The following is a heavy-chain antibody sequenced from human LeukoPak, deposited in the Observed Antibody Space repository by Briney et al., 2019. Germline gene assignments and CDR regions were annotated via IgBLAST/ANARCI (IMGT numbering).Heavy chain of an antibody. J-gene: IGHJ6*03. CDR1: GGSISSYY. V-gene: IGHV4-4*07. D-gene: IGHD3-10*01. CDR2: IYNSGST. Sequence: PSETLSLTCTVSGGSISSYYWSWIRQPAGKGLEWIGRIYNSGSTNYNPSLKSRVTISADKSKKQFSLKLSSVTAADTAVYYCAREGSGSYLGYYYYMDVWGKGTTVTVSS. CDR3: AREGSGSYLGYYYYMDV.